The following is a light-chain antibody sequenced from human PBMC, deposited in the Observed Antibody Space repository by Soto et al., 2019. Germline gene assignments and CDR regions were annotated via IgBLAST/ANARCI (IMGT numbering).Light chain of an antibody. CDR1: SGHRTYI. J-gene: IGLJ3*02. CDR3: ETWGTGYWV. Sequence: QPVLTQSSSASASLGSSVKLTCTLSSGHRTYIIAWHQQQPGKAPRFLMKLEGSGSYNKGSGVPDRFSGSSSGADRYLTISNLQFEDEADYYCETWGTGYWVFGGGTKLTVL. V-gene: IGLV4-60*02. CDR2: LEGSGSY.